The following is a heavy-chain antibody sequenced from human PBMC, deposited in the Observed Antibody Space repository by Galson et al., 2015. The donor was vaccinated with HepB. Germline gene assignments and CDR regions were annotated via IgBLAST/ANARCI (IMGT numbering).Heavy chain of an antibody. Sequence: SLRLSCAASGFSFSNYLMHWVRQAPGKGLEWVAIISKDGSNKYYADSVKDRFTVSRDNSKNTLYLQMDSLRAEDTAVYYCARDFSWLSDYWGQGTLVTVSS. J-gene: IGHJ4*02. D-gene: IGHD2-15*01. CDR3: ARDFSWLSDY. V-gene: IGHV3-30-3*01. CDR2: ISKDGSNK. CDR1: GFSFSNYL.